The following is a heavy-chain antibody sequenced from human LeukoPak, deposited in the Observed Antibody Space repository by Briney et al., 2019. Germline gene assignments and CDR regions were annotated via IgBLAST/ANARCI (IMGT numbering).Heavy chain of an antibody. CDR2: IYSGGST. Sequence: GGSLRLSCAASGFTVSSNYMSWARQAPGKGLEWVSVIYSGGSTYYADSVKGRFTISRDNSKNTLYLQMNSLRAEDTAVYYCARDRRWDSSSPLDYWGQGTLVTVSS. V-gene: IGHV3-66*02. CDR3: ARDRRWDSSSPLDY. D-gene: IGHD6-6*01. CDR1: GFTVSSNY. J-gene: IGHJ4*02.